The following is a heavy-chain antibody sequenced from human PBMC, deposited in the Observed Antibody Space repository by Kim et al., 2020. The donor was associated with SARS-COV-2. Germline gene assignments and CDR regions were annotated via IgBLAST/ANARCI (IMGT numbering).Heavy chain of an antibody. V-gene: IGHV3-9*01. CDR3: AKASSYSSGWYYYFDY. D-gene: IGHD6-19*01. CDR1: GFTFDDYA. Sequence: GGSLRLSCAASGFTFDDYAMHWVRQAPGKGLEWVSGISWNSGSIGYADSVKGRFTISRDNAKNSLYLQMNSLRAEDTALYYCAKASSYSSGWYYYFDYWGQGTLVTVSS. J-gene: IGHJ4*02. CDR2: ISWNSGSI.